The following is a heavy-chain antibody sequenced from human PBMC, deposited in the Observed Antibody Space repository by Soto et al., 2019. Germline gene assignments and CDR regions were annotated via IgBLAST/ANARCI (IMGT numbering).Heavy chain of an antibody. CDR3: AKGNDYVWGSYRSTFDY. Sequence: GGSLRLSCAASGFTFSSYAMSWVRQAPGKGLEWVSAISGSGGSTYYADSVKGRFTISRDNSKNTLYLQMNSLRAEDTAVYYCAKGNDYVWGSYRSTFDYWGQGNLVTVSS. V-gene: IGHV3-23*01. CDR1: GFTFSSYA. D-gene: IGHD3-16*02. CDR2: ISGSGGST. J-gene: IGHJ4*02.